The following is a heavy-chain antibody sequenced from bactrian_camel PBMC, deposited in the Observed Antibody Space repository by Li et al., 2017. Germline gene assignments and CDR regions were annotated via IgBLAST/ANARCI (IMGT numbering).Heavy chain of an antibody. CDR3: VAHVNTWYAFDY. D-gene: IGHD6*01. J-gene: IGHJ6*01. CDR1: GFTFTNYW. V-gene: IGHV3S1*01. CDR2: LNGGTST. Sequence: HVQLVESGGGLVQPGGSLRLSCAASGFTFTNYWMHWVRQGPGKGLEWVSALNGGTSTYYANSVKGRFTISRDNAKNTLYLQLNSLKTEDTAMYSCVAHVNTWYAFDYWGQGTQVTVS.